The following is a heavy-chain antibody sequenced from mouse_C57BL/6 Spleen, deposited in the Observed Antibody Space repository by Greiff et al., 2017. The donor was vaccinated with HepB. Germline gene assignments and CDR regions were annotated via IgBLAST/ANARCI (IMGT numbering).Heavy chain of an antibody. CDR1: GYTFTSYW. V-gene: IGHV1-55*01. D-gene: IGHD1-1*01. Sequence: VQLQQPGAELVKPGASVKMSCKASGYTFTSYWITWVKQRPGQGLEWIGDIYPGSGSTNYNEKFKSKATLTVDTSSSTAYMQLSSLTSEDSAVYYCARSWDYGSSLFAYWGQGTLVTVSA. CDR2: IYPGSGST. J-gene: IGHJ3*01. CDR3: ARSWDYGSSLFAY.